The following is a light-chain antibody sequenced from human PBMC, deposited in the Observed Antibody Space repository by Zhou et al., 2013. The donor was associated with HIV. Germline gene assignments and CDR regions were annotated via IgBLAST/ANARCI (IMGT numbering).Light chain of an antibody. CDR3: QQSYSSSPXT. Sequence: DIQMTQSPFSVSASVGDRVNISCRASQDIKSWLAWYQKKPGKAPILLIYAASGLQTGVPSRFSGSGSGTDFTLTISSLQPEDSATYYCQQSYSSSPXTFGPGTKVYIK. CDR2: AAS. J-gene: IGKJ3*01. V-gene: IGKV1-12*01. CDR1: QDIKSW.